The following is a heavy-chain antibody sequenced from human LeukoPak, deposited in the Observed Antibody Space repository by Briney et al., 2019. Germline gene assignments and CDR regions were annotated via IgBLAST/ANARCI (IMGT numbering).Heavy chain of an antibody. CDR1: GGALSSNNL. J-gene: IGHJ5*02. D-gene: IGHD4/OR15-4a*01. CDR3: ARLGTTGAPYGGNLGYLA. CDR2: IHQGGST. Sequence: PSGTLSLPGTVPGGALSSNNLCSWVRQPPGEGLEWSGQIHQGGSTNYNPSLESRVTMSLDKSKIQFFLSLSSVTAVDTAVYYCARLGTTGAPYGGNLGYLAWGPGILVTVSS. V-gene: IGHV4-4*02.